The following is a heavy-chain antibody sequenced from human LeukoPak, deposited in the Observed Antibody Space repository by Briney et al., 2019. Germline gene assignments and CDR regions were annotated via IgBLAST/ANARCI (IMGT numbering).Heavy chain of an antibody. CDR3: ARGPRSGSSYGTPPDV. J-gene: IGHJ6*04. CDR2: IYYSGST. V-gene: IGHV4-59*01. Sequence: SETLSLTCTVSGGSISSYYWSWIRQPPGKGLEWIGYIYYSGSTNSNPSLKSRVTISVDTSKNQFSLKLSSVTAADTAVYYCARGPRSGSSYGTPPDVWGKGATVTVSS. CDR1: GGSISSYY. D-gene: IGHD1-26*01.